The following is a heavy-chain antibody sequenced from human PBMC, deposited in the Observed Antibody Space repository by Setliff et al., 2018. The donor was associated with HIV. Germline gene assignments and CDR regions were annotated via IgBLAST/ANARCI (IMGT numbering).Heavy chain of an antibody. D-gene: IGHD3-10*01. Sequence: ASVKVSCKISGYTLTAYGLNWVRQAPGQGPEWMGWFTSYNNQAEYAPKFQGRVTMTIGTSTSTAYMELRNLKYDDTAVYYCARGGDPPYYFLGMDVWGQGTTVTVSS. CDR1: GYTLTAYG. CDR3: ARGGDPPYYFLGMDV. CDR2: FTSYNNQA. J-gene: IGHJ6*02. V-gene: IGHV1-18*01.